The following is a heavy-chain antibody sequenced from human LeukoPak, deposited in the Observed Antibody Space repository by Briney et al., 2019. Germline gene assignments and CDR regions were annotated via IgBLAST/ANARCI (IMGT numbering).Heavy chain of an antibody. CDR2: VSGSGGST. CDR1: GFTFSSYS. V-gene: IGHV3-23*01. J-gene: IGHJ6*04. CDR3: AKSAGITYYYYGMDV. D-gene: IGHD1-26*01. Sequence: GGPLRLSCAASGFTFSSYSMSWVRQAPPKGLAWVSAVSGSGGSTYYADSVKGRFTISRDNSKNTLYLQMHSLRAEDTAVYYCAKSAGITYYYYGMDVWGEGTTVTVSS.